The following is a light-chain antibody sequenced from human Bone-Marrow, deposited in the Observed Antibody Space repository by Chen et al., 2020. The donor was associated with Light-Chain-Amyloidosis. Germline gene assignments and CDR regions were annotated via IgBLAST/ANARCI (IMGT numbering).Light chain of an antibody. CDR3: AAWDDSLNGVV. Sequence: QSVLTQPPSASGTPGQRVTISCSGSSSNIGSKTVNWYQQLPGTAPKLLIYGKHQRPSGVPDRFSGSKSGTSASLAISGLQSEDEADYYCAAWDDSLNGVVFGGGTKLTVL. V-gene: IGLV1-44*01. CDR1: SSNIGSKT. CDR2: GKH. J-gene: IGLJ2*01.